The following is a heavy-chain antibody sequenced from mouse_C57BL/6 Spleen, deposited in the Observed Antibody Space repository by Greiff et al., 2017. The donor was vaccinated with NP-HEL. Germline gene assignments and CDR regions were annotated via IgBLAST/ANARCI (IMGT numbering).Heavy chain of an antibody. Sequence: EVMLVESGGGLVKPGGSLKLSCAASGFTFSDYGMHWVRQAPEKGLEWVAYISSGSSTIYYVDTVKGRFTISRDNAKNTLFLQMTSLRSEDTAMYYCASLLTFAYWGQGTLVTVSA. CDR2: ISSGSSTI. J-gene: IGHJ3*01. V-gene: IGHV5-17*01. CDR1: GFTFSDYG. CDR3: ASLLTFAY. D-gene: IGHD1-1*01.